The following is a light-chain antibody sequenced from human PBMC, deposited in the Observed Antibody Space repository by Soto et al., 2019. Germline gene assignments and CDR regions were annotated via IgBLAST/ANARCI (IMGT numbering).Light chain of an antibody. CDR3: QQYNNWRT. J-gene: IGKJ1*01. CDR1: QGISSY. CDR2: AAS. V-gene: IGKV1-8*01. Sequence: AIRLTQSPSSFSATPGDRVTIPFRASQGISSYLAWYQQKPGKAPKLLIYAASTLQSGVPSRFSGSGSGTDFTLTISSLQSEDFAVYYCQQYNNWRTFGQGTKVDI.